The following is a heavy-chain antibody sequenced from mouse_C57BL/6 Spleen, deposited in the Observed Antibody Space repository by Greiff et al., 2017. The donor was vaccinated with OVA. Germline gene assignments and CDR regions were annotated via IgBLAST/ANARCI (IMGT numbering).Heavy chain of an antibody. V-gene: IGHV1-22*01. CDR3: ASTGAYYAMDY. J-gene: IGHJ4*01. Sequence: VHVKQSGPELVKPGASVKMSCKASGYTFTDYNMHWVKQSHGKSLEWIGYINPNNGGTSYNQKFKGKATLTVNKSSSTAYMELRSLTSEDSAVYYCASTGAYYAMDYWGQGTSVTVSS. CDR1: GYTFTDYN. CDR2: INPNNGGT. D-gene: IGHD4-1*02.